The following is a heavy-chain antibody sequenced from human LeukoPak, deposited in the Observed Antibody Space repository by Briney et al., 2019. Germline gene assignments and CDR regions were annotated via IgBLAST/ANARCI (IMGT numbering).Heavy chain of an antibody. CDR3: ARLRGGSSYGDYLSATYYFDY. J-gene: IGHJ4*02. CDR1: GYTFTSYA. V-gene: IGHV7-4-1*02. Sequence: ASVKVSCKASGYTFTSYAMNWVRQAPGQGLEWMGWTNTNTGNPTYAQGFTGRFVFSLDTSVSTAYLQISSLKAEDTAVYYCARLRGGSSYGDYLSATYYFDYWGQGTLVTVSS. CDR2: TNTNTGNP. D-gene: IGHD4-17*01.